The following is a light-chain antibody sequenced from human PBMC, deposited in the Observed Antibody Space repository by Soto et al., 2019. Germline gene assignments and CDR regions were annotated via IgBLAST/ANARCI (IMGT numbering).Light chain of an antibody. CDR1: QSVLYSSSNKNY. J-gene: IGKJ1*01. CDR2: WAS. Sequence: DIVMTQSPDSLAVSLGERATINCKSSQSVLYSSSNKNYLAWYQQKPGQPPKLLIYWASTRESGVPDRFSGSGSGTDFTLTISSLQAEDVAVYYCQRYYSTPQTFGQGTKVDIK. V-gene: IGKV4-1*01. CDR3: QRYYSTPQT.